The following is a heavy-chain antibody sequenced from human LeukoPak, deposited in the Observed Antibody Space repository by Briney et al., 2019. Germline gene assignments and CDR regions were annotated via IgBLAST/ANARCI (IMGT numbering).Heavy chain of an antibody. Sequence: SGTLSLTCAVYGASFSDSYWSWIRQSPEKGLEWIGEINNSGSTSYNPSLNSRVIMSVDRSKNQFSLRLTSVTAADTAVYYCARGRYGPRLGNWGQGTLVTVSS. D-gene: IGHD3-16*01. J-gene: IGHJ4*02. CDR2: INNSGST. CDR1: GASFSDSY. CDR3: ARGRYGPRLGN. V-gene: IGHV4-34*01.